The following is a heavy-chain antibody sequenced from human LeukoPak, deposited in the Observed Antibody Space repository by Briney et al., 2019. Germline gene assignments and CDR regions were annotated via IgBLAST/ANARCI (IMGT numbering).Heavy chain of an antibody. CDR3: ARVRSYDSSGHPPFDY. CDR2: INHSGST. D-gene: IGHD3-22*01. CDR1: GGSFSGYY. J-gene: IGHJ4*02. Sequence: PSETLSLTCAVYGGSFSGYYWSWIRQPPGKGLEWIGEINHSGSTNYNPSLKSRVTISVDTSKNQFSLKLSSATAADTAVYYCARVRSYDSSGHPPFDYWGQGTLVTVSS. V-gene: IGHV4-34*01.